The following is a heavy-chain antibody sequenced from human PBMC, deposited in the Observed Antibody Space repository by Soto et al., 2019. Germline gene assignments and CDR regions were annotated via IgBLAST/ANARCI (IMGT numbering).Heavy chain of an antibody. CDR2: IYYSGST. Sequence: PSGTLSLTCTFSGGSISSGGYYWSWVRQHPGKGLEGIGYIYYSGSTYYNPSLKSRVTISVDTSKNQFSLKLSSVTAADTAVYYCARVVKSTTPEIAVAVFPFWFDPWGQGTLVTVSS. D-gene: IGHD6-19*01. CDR3: ARVVKSTTPEIAVAVFPFWFDP. J-gene: IGHJ5*02. V-gene: IGHV4-31*03. CDR1: GGSISSGGYY.